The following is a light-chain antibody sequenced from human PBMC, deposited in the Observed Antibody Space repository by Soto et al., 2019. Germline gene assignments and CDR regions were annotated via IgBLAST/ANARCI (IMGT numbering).Light chain of an antibody. CDR1: NIGSYS. CDR2: DDS. J-gene: IGLJ1*01. CDR3: QVWDSSSHHYV. Sequence: SYELTQPPSVSVAPGQTARVTCGGNNIGSYSVNWYQQKAGQAPVLVVYDDSDRPSGIPERFSGSNSGNTATLTISRVEAGDEDDYYCQVWDSSSHHYVFVSGTKLTVL. V-gene: IGLV3-21*02.